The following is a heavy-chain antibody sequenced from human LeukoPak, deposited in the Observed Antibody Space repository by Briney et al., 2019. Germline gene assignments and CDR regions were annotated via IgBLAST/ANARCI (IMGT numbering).Heavy chain of an antibody. V-gene: IGHV1-3*01. CDR2: IHAGNGNI. Sequence: GASVKVSCKASGHTSTTYAIHWVRQAPGQGLEWMGWIHAGNGNIKYSQKFQGRVTITGDTSASTAYMELSSLRSEDTAVHYCARGYCSSSSCYMEVWGQGTTVTISS. CDR1: GHTSTTYA. D-gene: IGHD2-2*01. J-gene: IGHJ6*02. CDR3: ARGYCSSSSCYMEV.